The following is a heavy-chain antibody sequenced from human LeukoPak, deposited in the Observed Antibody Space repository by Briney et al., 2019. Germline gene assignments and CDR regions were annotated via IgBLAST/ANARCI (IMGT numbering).Heavy chain of an antibody. D-gene: IGHD3-10*01. CDR3: AKDRMVRGVITRSGFDY. CDR2: ISGSGGST. Sequence: GGSLRLSCAASGFTFSSYAMSWVRQAPGKGLGWVSAISGSGGSTYYADSVKGRFTISRDNSKNTLYLQMNSLRAEDTAVYYCAKDRMVRGVITRSGFDYWGQGTLVTVSS. CDR1: GFTFSSYA. J-gene: IGHJ4*02. V-gene: IGHV3-23*01.